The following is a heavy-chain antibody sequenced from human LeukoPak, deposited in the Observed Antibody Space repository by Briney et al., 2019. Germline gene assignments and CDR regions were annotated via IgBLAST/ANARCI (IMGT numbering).Heavy chain of an antibody. D-gene: IGHD6-13*01. CDR2: INTDGNST. J-gene: IGHJ4*02. CDR3: ARDLEAANTYYFDY. CDR1: GFTFSTYW. V-gene: IGHV3-74*01. Sequence: GGSLRLSCAASGFTFSTYWMHWVRQAPGKGLVWVSQINTDGNSTTYADSVKGRFIVSRDNAKNTLYLQMNSLRAEDTAVYYCARDLEAANTYYFDYWGQGTMVTVSS.